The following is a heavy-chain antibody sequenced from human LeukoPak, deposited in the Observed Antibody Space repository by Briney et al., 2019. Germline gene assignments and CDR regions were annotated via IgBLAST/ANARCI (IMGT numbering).Heavy chain of an antibody. CDR1: GGSFSGYY. Sequence: SETLSLTCAVYGGSFSGYYWSWIRQPPGKGLEWIGEINHSGSTNYNPSLKSRVTISVDTSKNQFSLKLSSVTAADTAVYYCARERSDAFDIWGQGTMATVSS. CDR3: ARERSDAFDI. J-gene: IGHJ3*02. CDR2: INHSGST. V-gene: IGHV4-34*01.